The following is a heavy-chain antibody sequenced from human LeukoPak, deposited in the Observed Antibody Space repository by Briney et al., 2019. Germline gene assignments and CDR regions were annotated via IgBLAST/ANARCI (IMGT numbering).Heavy chain of an antibody. CDR1: GYTLTELS. D-gene: IGHD2-21*01. Sequence: GASVKVSCKVSGYTLTELSMHWVRQAPGKGLEWMGGFDPEDGETIYAQKLQGRVTMTTDTSTSTAYMELRSLRSDDTAVYYCARGPGIAHAFDIWGQGTMVTVSS. CDR2: FDPEDGET. J-gene: IGHJ3*02. V-gene: IGHV1-24*01. CDR3: ARGPGIAHAFDI.